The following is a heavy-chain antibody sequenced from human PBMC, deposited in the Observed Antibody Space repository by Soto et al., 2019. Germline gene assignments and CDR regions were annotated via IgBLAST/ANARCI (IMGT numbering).Heavy chain of an antibody. J-gene: IGHJ3*02. Sequence: TLSLTCTVSGGSISSGGYYWSWIRQHPGKGLEWIGYIYYSGSTYYNPSLKSRVTISVDTSKNQFSLKLSSVTAADTAVYYCASNYYDSSGYPEDAFDIWGQGKMVTVSS. CDR3: ASNYYDSSGYPEDAFDI. V-gene: IGHV4-31*03. CDR2: IYYSGST. CDR1: GGSISSGGYY. D-gene: IGHD3-22*01.